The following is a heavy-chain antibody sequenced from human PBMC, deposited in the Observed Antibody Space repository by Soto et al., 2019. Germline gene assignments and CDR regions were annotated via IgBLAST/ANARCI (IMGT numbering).Heavy chain of an antibody. CDR3: ARGPRGLYGNDY. V-gene: IGHV3-74*01. CDR1: GFTFSRDW. CDR2: INMDGSST. D-gene: IGHD4-4*01. Sequence: EVQLVESGGGLVQPGGSLRLSCAASGFTFSRDWMHWVRQAAGKGLVWVSRINMDGSSTNYADSVKGRFTISRDNAKNTLYLQMSSLRADDTAVYYCARGPRGLYGNDYWGQGALVTVSS. J-gene: IGHJ4*02.